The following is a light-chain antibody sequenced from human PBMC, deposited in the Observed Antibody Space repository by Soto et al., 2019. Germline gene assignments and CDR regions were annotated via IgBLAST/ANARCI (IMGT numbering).Light chain of an antibody. CDR3: HHYGTSWT. Sequence: EIVLTQSPGTLSLSPGQRATLACRASQSVSSSYLAWYQQKPGQAPRLLISGASSRATGIPDRFSGSGSGTDFTLTISRLEPEDFAVYYCHHYGTSWTVGPVTQVEIK. CDR2: GAS. J-gene: IGKJ1*01. V-gene: IGKV3-20*01. CDR1: QSVSSSY.